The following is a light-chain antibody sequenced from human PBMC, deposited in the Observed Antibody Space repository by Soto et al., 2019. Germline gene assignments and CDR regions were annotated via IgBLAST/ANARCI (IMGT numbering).Light chain of an antibody. Sequence: QSALTQPRSVSGSPGQSVTISCTGTSSDVGGYNYVSWYQQHPGKAPKLMIYDVSKRPSGVPDRFSGSKSGNTASLTISGLRAEVGANYYCCSYAAGCTWLCGGGTKLTAL. CDR1: SSDVGGYNY. CDR2: DVS. V-gene: IGLV2-11*01. J-gene: IGLJ2*01. CDR3: CSYAAGCTWL.